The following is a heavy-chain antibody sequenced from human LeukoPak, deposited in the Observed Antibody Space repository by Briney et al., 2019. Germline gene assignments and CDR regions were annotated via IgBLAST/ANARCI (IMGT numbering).Heavy chain of an antibody. Sequence: PGGSLRLSCAASGFTFSSYSMNWVRQAPGKGLEWVSSMSSSSSNIFYADSVKGRFTVSRDNAKNSLYLQMNSLRAEDTAVYYCARGRSPSHFDYWGQGTLVTVSS. V-gene: IGHV3-21*01. J-gene: IGHJ4*02. CDR2: MSSSSSNI. CDR3: ARGRSPSHFDY. CDR1: GFTFSSYS.